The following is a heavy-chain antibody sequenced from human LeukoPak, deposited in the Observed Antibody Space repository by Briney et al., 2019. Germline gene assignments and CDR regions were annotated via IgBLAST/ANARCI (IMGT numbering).Heavy chain of an antibody. J-gene: IGHJ4*02. Sequence: GGSLRLSCAASGFTFSTYWLYWVRQAPGKGLVWVSRIHGDESTTAYADSAKGRFTISRDNAKNTLYLQMNSLRVEDTAVYYCTRGGTYSISPLDYWGQGTLVTVPS. CDR2: IHGDESTT. CDR3: TRGGTYSISPLDY. V-gene: IGHV3-74*01. D-gene: IGHD6-6*01. CDR1: GFTFSTYW.